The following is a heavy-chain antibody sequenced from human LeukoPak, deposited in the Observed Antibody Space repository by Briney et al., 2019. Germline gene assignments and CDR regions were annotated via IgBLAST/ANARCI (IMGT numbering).Heavy chain of an antibody. Sequence: PGGSLRLSCAASGFTFEDYAMHWVRQVPEKGLEWVSFIRGDGGNTYYRDCVKGRFTISRDSSKTSLYLQMNSLKTEDTALYSCAKSRLSGWYGDNWFDPWGQGTLVAVSS. J-gene: IGHJ5*02. V-gene: IGHV3-43*02. D-gene: IGHD6-19*01. CDR1: GFTFEDYA. CDR2: IRGDGGNT. CDR3: AKSRLSGWYGDNWFDP.